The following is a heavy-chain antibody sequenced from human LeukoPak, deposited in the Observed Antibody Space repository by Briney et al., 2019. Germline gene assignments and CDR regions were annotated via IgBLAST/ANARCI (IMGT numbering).Heavy chain of an antibody. CDR1: GYTFTSYD. D-gene: IGHD6-19*01. Sequence: ASVKVSCKTSGYTFTSYDINWVRQATGQGLEWMGWMNPNSGNTGYAQKFQGRVTITRNTSISTAYTELSSLRSEDTAVYYCARSSGWYSVDYWGQGTLVTVSS. V-gene: IGHV1-8*03. CDR3: ARSSGWYSVDY. CDR2: MNPNSGNT. J-gene: IGHJ4*02.